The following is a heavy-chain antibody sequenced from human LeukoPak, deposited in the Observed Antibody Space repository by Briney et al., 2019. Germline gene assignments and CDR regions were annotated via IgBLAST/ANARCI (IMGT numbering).Heavy chain of an antibody. D-gene: IGHD3-22*01. J-gene: IGHJ5*02. CDR1: GFTFSVHF. CDR3: ARNFGTSGYYYEDQFDP. CDR2: ISGTTGSTI. Sequence: GGSLRLSCAASGFTFSVHFMTWIRQAPGKGLEWVSYISGTTGSTIYYADSVKGRFTVSRDNAKNLLYLQMDSLRAEDTAVYYCARNFGTSGYYYEDQFDPWGQGVLVTVSS. V-gene: IGHV3-11*01.